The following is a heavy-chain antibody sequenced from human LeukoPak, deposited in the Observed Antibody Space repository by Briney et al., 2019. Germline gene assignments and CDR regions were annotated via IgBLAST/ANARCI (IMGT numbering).Heavy chain of an antibody. CDR1: GFTFSSYA. D-gene: IGHD4-17*01. CDR3: ARVGDTVTTAFDI. Sequence: GGSLRLSCAASGFTFSSYAMHWVRQAPGKGLEWVAVISYDGSNEYYADSVKGRFTISRDNSKNTLYLQMNSLRAEDTAVYYCARVGDTVTTAFDIWGQGTMVTVSS. V-gene: IGHV3-30*04. J-gene: IGHJ3*02. CDR2: ISYDGSNE.